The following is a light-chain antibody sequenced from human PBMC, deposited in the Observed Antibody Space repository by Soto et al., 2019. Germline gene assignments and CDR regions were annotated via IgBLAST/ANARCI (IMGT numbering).Light chain of an antibody. V-gene: IGKV3-15*01. CDR2: DAS. CDR1: QSISNN. Sequence: DIVMTQSPATLSVSPGERATLSCRASQSISNNLAWYQQKPGQAPRLLIYDASTRATGVPVRFSGSGSGTEFTLTISSLQSEDFAVYYCQQCTNWPPYTFGQGTKLEIK. J-gene: IGKJ2*01. CDR3: QQCTNWPPYT.